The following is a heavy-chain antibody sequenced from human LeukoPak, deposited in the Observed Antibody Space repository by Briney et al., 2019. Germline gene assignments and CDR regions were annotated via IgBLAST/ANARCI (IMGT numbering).Heavy chain of an antibody. CDR1: EFTFSSYA. CDR3: ASISQPIDS. Sequence: PGGSLRLSYAASEFTFSSYAMGWVRQPPGNGLEWVSYINSSGSIYYADSVKGRFSISRDNSKNSLFLQMNSLRTEDTALFCCASISQPIDSCGQGTLVTVSS. CDR2: INSSGSI. D-gene: IGHD2-2*01. V-gene: IGHV3-48*01. J-gene: IGHJ4*02.